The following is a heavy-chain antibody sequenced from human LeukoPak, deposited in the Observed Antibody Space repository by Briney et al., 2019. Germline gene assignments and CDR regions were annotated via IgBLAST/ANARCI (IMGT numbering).Heavy chain of an antibody. D-gene: IGHD3-10*01. J-gene: IGHJ4*02. CDR2: ISSSSSYI. Sequence: PGGSLRLSCVASGFTFSNHWMHWVRQAPGKGLEWVSSISSSSSYIYYADSVKGRFTISRDNPKNSLYLQMNSLRAEDTAVYYCARAARDERFGDSRYYFDYWGQGTLVTVSS. CDR1: GFTFSNHW. CDR3: ARAARDERFGDSRYYFDY. V-gene: IGHV3-21*01.